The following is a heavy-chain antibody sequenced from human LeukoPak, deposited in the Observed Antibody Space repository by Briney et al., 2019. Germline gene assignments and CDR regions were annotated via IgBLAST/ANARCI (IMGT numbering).Heavy chain of an antibody. CDR1: GYTFTGNY. CDR3: ARGSYDSSDFEYFHH. V-gene: IGHV1-2*02. D-gene: IGHD3-22*01. J-gene: IGHJ1*01. CDR2: VNPNSGGT. Sequence: ASVKVSCKASGYTFTGNYMHWVRQAPGQGLEWMGWVNPNSGGTNYAQKFQGRVTMTRDTSIGTAYMELNRLRSDDTAVYYCARGSYDSSDFEYFHHWGQGTLVTVSS.